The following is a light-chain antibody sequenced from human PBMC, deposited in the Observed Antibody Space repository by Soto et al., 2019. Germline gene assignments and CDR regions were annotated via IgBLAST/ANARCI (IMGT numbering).Light chain of an antibody. CDR3: QQYSNWPLT. CDR2: ADN. Sequence: QSVPTQPPSASGTPGPRGTISCSGSSSHLGLNTVNWCQRVPRTAPKLHIYADNQRPSGVPVRFSGSKSDPSASLAISGLQSEDGGDYYCQQYSNWPLTVGGGTK. CDR1: SSHLGLNT. V-gene: IGLV1-44*01. J-gene: IGLJ2*01.